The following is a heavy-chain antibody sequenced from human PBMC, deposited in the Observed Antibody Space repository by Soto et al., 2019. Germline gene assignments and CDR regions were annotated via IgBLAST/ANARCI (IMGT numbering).Heavy chain of an antibody. Sequence: SVKVSCKASGGTFSSYAISCVRQAPGQGLEWMGGIIPIFGTANYAQKFQGRVTITADNSTSTAYMELSSLRSEDTAVYYCASGSTWEDPTKLYIPLSPWGQGTLVTVSS. D-gene: IGHD3-10*01. J-gene: IGHJ5*02. CDR3: ASGSTWEDPTKLYIPLSP. CDR1: GGTFSSYA. CDR2: IIPIFGTA. V-gene: IGHV1-69*06.